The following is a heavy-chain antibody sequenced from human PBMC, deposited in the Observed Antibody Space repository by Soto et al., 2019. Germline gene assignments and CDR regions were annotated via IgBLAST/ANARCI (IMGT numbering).Heavy chain of an antibody. CDR2: FIPRSRTT. D-gene: IGHD3-10*01. CDR3: ERVRGLFNSGRSQFYS. V-gene: IGHV1-69*01. Sequence: QVQLVQSGAEVRKPGSSVRVSCKTSADSFSRYTVNWVRQAPRQGLEWMGGFIPRSRTTNFAPTLQVRVTITADQYMTSGYMELSSMRPEETALYCCERVRGLFNSGRSQFYSGGQGTLVTVSS. J-gene: IGHJ4*02. CDR1: ADSFSRYT.